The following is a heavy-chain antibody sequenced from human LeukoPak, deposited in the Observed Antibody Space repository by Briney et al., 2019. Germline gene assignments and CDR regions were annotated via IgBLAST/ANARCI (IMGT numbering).Heavy chain of an antibody. J-gene: IGHJ4*02. D-gene: IGHD1-7*01. CDR1: GFTFRNYW. Sequence: GGSLRLSCAASGFTFRNYWMNWVRQAPGKGLEWVANIKPDGSEKRYVDSVKGRFTISRDSAKNSLYLQMNSLRAEDTAVYYCARVVGTDEGADYWGQGTLVTVSS. CDR2: IKPDGSEK. CDR3: ARVVGTDEGADY. V-gene: IGHV3-7*04.